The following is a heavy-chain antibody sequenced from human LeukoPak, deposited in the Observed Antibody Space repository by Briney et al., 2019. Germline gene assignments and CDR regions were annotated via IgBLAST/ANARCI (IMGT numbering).Heavy chain of an antibody. CDR3: ASDPEAVALDY. CDR2: ISYSGST. V-gene: IGHV4-39*07. J-gene: IGHJ4*02. Sequence: SETLSLTCTVSGDSISSSSYYWGWIRQPPGKGLEWIGSISYSGSTYYNPSLKSRVTISVDTSKNQFSLKLSSVTAADTAVYYCASDPEAVALDYWGQGTLVTVSS. D-gene: IGHD6-19*01. CDR1: GDSISSSSYY.